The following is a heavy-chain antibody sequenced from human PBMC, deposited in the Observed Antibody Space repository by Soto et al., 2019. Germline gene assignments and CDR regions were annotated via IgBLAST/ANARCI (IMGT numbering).Heavy chain of an antibody. Sequence: ETLSLTCAVCGGSFSGYYWTWIRQPPGTGLEWIGEINHSGSTNYNPSLKSRVTISVDTSKNQFSLKLTSVTAADTAVYYCARDKITGPFDYWGQGPLVTVPS. CDR1: GGSFSGYY. CDR2: INHSGST. D-gene: IGHD2-8*02. V-gene: IGHV4-34*01. J-gene: IGHJ4*02. CDR3: ARDKITGPFDY.